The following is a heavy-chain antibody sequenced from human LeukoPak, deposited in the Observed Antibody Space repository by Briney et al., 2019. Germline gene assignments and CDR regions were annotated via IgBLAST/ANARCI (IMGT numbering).Heavy chain of an antibody. D-gene: IGHD3-22*01. CDR1: GFTFSSYG. CDR3: ARDLGQYYDTSDNWFDP. J-gene: IGHJ5*02. CDR2: INSDGINT. Sequence: PGGSLRLSCVTSGFTFSSYGMHWVRHAPGKGLVWVSRINSDGINTSYADSVKGRFTISRDNAKNTLNLQMNSLRAEDTAVYYCARDLGQYYDTSDNWFDPWGQGTLVTVSS. V-gene: IGHV3-74*01.